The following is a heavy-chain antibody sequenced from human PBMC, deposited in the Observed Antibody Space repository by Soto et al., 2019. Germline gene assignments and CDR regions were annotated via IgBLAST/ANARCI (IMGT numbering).Heavy chain of an antibody. V-gene: IGHV3-48*03. J-gene: IGHJ4*02. Sequence: EVQLLESGGGLVQPGGSLRLSCAASGFTFSNYQMNWVRQAPGKGLEWISHITTSDTNMYYADSVRGRFTVSRDNAKNSLYLQMNSLTAEDTAVYFCAREYRYDSFDYWGQGTLVTVSS. CDR1: GFTFSNYQ. CDR3: AREYRYDSFDY. D-gene: IGHD3-3*01. CDR2: ITTSDTNM.